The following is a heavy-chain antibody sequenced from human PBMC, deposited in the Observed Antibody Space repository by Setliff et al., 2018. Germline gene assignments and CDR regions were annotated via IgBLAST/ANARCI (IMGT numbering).Heavy chain of an antibody. J-gene: IGHJ6*03. CDR1: GGTFSSYG. V-gene: IGHV1-69*05. CDR3: VREGVDSRSSTDYRYYMDV. D-gene: IGHD3-22*01. Sequence: GASVKVSCKASGGTFSSYGISWVRQAPGQGLEWVGGTIHMFGTTNYARKFQGRVTIITDESTSTAYMQLSSLGSEDTAVYYCVREGVDSRSSTDYRYYMDVWGKGTTVTVSS. CDR2: TIHMFGTT.